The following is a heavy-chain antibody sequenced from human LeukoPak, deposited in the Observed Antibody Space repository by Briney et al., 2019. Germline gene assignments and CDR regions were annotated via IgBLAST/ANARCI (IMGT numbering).Heavy chain of an antibody. D-gene: IGHD1-20*01. CDR2: INPNNGDT. J-gene: IGHJ4*02. Sequence: ASVKVSCKASGYTFTGHYMHWVRQAPGQGLEWMGWINPNNGDTKYAQNFQGRVTMASDTSISTAYMELSGLRSDDTVVYYCARVDDYNYSSFDYWGQGTLVTVST. V-gene: IGHV1-2*02. CDR3: ARVDDYNYSSFDY. CDR1: GYTFTGHY.